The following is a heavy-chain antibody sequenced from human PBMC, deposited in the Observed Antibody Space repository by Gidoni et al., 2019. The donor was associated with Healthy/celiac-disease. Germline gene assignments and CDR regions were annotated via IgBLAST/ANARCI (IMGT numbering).Heavy chain of an antibody. D-gene: IGHD6-19*01. CDR1: GFPFSSYG. CDR3: AKDFSSGWYGDY. Sequence: QVQLVESGGGVVQPGRSLRLSCAASGFPFSSYGMHWVRQAPGKGLEWVAVISYDGSNKYYADSVKGRFTISRDNSKNTLYLQMNSLRAEDTAVYYCAKDFSSGWYGDYWGQGTLVTVSS. J-gene: IGHJ4*02. V-gene: IGHV3-30*18. CDR2: ISYDGSNK.